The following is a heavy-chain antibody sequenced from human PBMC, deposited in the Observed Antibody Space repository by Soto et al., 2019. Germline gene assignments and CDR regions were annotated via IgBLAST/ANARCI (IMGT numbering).Heavy chain of an antibody. D-gene: IGHD2-2*01. V-gene: IGHV3-23*01. Sequence: EVQLLESGGGLVQPGGSLRVSCAASGFTFSSYGMSWVRQAPGKGLEWVSSISAAGGSAYYADPVKGRFTISRDNSKNTLYLQMNSLRAEDTAVYYSAKPPPYCSSNTCYFPFDSWGQGTLVTVSS. CDR2: ISAAGGSA. CDR3: AKPPPYCSSNTCYFPFDS. J-gene: IGHJ5*01. CDR1: GFTFSSYG.